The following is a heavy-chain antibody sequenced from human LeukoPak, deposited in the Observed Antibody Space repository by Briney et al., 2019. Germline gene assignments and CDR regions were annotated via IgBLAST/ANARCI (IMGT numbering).Heavy chain of an antibody. CDR1: GGSISSSIYY. Sequence: SETLSLTCTVSGGSISSSIYYWGWIRQPPGKGLEWIGSIYYSGSTYYNPSLKSRVTISVDTSKNQFSLKLSSVTAADTAVYYCARLIAAAGTLDYWGQGTLVTVSS. V-gene: IGHV4-39*07. D-gene: IGHD6-13*01. CDR2: IYYSGST. J-gene: IGHJ4*02. CDR3: ARLIAAAGTLDY.